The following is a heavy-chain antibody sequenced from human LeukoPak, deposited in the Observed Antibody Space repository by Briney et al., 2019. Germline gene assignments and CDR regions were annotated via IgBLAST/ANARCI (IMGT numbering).Heavy chain of an antibody. Sequence: ASVKVSCKASGGTFSSYAISWVRQAPGQGLEWMGRIIPIFGTANYAQKFQGRVTITRNTSISTAYMELSSLRSEDTAVYYCARGRGYYDILTGSGHYYYYYMDVWGKGTTVTVSS. V-gene: IGHV1-69*05. D-gene: IGHD3-9*01. CDR1: GGTFSSYA. J-gene: IGHJ6*03. CDR2: IIPIFGTA. CDR3: ARGRGYYDILTGSGHYYYYYMDV.